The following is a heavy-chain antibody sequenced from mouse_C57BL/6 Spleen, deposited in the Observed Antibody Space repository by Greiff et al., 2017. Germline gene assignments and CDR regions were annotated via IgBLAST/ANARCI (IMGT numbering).Heavy chain of an antibody. Sequence: DVHLVESGGGLVKPGGSLKLSCAASGFTFSSYAMSWVRQTPEKRLEWVATISDGGSYTYYPDNVKGRFTLSRDNAKNNLYLQMSHLKSEDTAMYYCARDRREGYAMDYWGQGTSVTVSS. J-gene: IGHJ4*01. CDR1: GFTFSSYA. CDR2: ISDGGSYT. CDR3: ARDRREGYAMDY. V-gene: IGHV5-4*01.